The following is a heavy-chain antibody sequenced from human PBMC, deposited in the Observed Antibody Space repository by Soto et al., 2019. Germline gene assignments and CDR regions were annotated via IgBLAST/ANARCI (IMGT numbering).Heavy chain of an antibody. J-gene: IGHJ4*02. CDR2: ITRDGTV. D-gene: IGHD3-22*01. Sequence: EVQLLESGGGLVQPGGSLRLSCAASGFIFNNYAMSWVRQAPGEGLEWVSAITRDGTVFSTDSVRGRFTISRDNSKSTVYLQMNSLRAEDTAVYYCVKEPYEGAYGDYWGQGTLVTVSS. V-gene: IGHV3-23*01. CDR1: GFIFNNYA. CDR3: VKEPYEGAYGDY.